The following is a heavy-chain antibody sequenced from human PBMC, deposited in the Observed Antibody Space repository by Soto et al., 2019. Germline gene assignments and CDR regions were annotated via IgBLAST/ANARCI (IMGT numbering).Heavy chain of an antibody. D-gene: IGHD1-7*01. CDR2: IYTSGNT. Sequence: PSETLSLTCTVSGGSISSYHWSWIRQSAGKGLEWIGRIYTSGNTHYNPPLKSRVTVSIDTSKNQFFLTVNSVTAADSAVYYCETDSGDNWDYQAYWGQGTPVTVSS. V-gene: IGHV4-4*07. J-gene: IGHJ4*02. CDR1: GGSISSYH. CDR3: ETDSGDNWDYQAY.